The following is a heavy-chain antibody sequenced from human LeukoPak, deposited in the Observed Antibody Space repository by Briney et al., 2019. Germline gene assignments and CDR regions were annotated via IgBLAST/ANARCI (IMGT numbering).Heavy chain of an antibody. V-gene: IGHV3-33*06. J-gene: IGHJ6*03. D-gene: IGHD3-3*01. CDR2: IWYDGSNK. Sequence: GGSLRLSCAASGFTFSSYGMHWVRQAPGKGLEWVAVIWYDGSNKYYADSVEGRFTISRDNSKNTLYLQMNSLRAEDTAVYYCAKSGGYYDFWSGYSHYYYMDVWGKGTTVTVSS. CDR3: AKSGGYYDFWSGYSHYYYMDV. CDR1: GFTFSSYG.